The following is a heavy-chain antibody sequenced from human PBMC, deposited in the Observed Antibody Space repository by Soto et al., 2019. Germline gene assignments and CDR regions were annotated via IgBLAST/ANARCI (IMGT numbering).Heavy chain of an antibody. Sequence: QVQLVQSGAEVKKPGASVKVSCKASGYTFTSYAMHWVRQAPGQRLEWMGWINAGNGNTKYSQKFQGRVTITRNTSASTAYMELSSLRSEDTAVYYCARGPGGPDGPGDYWGQGTLVTVSS. CDR2: INAGNGNT. CDR3: ARGPGGPDGPGDY. CDR1: GYTFTSYA. J-gene: IGHJ4*02. D-gene: IGHD2-15*01. V-gene: IGHV1-3*01.